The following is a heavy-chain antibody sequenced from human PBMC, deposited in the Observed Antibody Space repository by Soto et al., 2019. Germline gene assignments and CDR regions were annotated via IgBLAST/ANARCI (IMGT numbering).Heavy chain of an antibody. J-gene: IGHJ5*02. V-gene: IGHV3-21*01. Sequence: KPGGSLRLSCAASGFTFSSYSMNWVRQAPGKGLEWVSSISSSSSYIYYADSVKGRFTISRDNAKNSLYLQMNSLRAEDTAVYYCARDPVPAATPSGFDPWGQGTLVTVSS. CDR3: ARDPVPAATPSGFDP. CDR1: GFTFSSYS. CDR2: ISSSSSYI. D-gene: IGHD2-2*01.